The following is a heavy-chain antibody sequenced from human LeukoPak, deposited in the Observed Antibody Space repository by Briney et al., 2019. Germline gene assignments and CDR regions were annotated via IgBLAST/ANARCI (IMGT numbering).Heavy chain of an antibody. V-gene: IGHV3-23*01. CDR3: AKKSTTVTL. CDR2: ISAGGGGS. CDR1: GFTLSNYA. J-gene: IGHJ4*02. D-gene: IGHD4-17*01. Sequence: GGSLRLSCAASGFTLSNYAMSWVRQTPGKGLEWVSSISAGGGGSYYADSVKGRFTISRDNSKNTLYLQMNSLRAEDTAVYYCAKKSTTVTLWGQGTLVTVSS.